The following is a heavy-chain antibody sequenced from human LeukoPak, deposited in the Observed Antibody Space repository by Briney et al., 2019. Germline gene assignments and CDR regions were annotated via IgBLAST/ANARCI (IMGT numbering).Heavy chain of an antibody. CDR3: ARLNYYDSSGYLDY. CDR1: GGSFSGYY. V-gene: IGHV4-59*08. J-gene: IGHJ4*02. Sequence: SETLSLTCAVYGGSFSGYYWSWIRQPPGKGLERIAYIYYSGSTNYNPSLKSRVTISLDMSKNQFSLKLTSVTAADTAVYYCARLNYYDSSGYLDYWGQGTLVTVSS. CDR2: IYYSGST. D-gene: IGHD3-22*01.